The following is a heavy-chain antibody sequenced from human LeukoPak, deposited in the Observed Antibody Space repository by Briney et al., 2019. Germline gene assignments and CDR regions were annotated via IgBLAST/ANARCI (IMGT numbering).Heavy chain of an antibody. CDR3: ARGHSDYVWGSYYADAFDI. CDR2: INHSGST. D-gene: IGHD3-16*01. Sequence: SETLSLTCAVYGGSFSGYYWSWIRQPPGKGLEWIGEINHSGSTAYKPSLESRVTISVDTSKNQFSLKLSSVTAADTAVYYCARGHSDYVWGSYYADAFDIWGQGTMVTVSS. J-gene: IGHJ3*02. CDR1: GGSFSGYY. V-gene: IGHV4-34*01.